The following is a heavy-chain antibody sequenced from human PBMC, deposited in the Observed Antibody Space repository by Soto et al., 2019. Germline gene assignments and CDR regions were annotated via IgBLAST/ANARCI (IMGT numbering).Heavy chain of an antibody. CDR2: IYGDDDK. Sequence: QITLKESGPTLVKPTQTLTLTCTFSGFSLSTSGVGVGWIRQPPGKALEWLALIYGDDDKRYSPSLKSRLTITKDTSKNQVVLTMPNMDPVDTATYYCAHRRVYGDYLGWGQGTLVTVSS. CDR1: GFSLSTSGVG. CDR3: AHRRVYGDYLG. J-gene: IGHJ4*02. D-gene: IGHD4-17*01. V-gene: IGHV2-5*02.